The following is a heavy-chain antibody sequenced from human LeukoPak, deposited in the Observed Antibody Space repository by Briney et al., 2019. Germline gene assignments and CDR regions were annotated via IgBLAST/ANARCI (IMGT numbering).Heavy chain of an antibody. CDR1: GFTVSSNY. D-gene: IGHD3-10*01. CDR2: IYSGGST. Sequence: GGSLRLSCAASGFTVSSNYMSWVRQAPGKGLEWVSVIYSGGSTYYADSVKGRFTFSRHNSKNTLYLQMNSLRAEDTAVYYCAAHYYGSGSYYMGYYYGMDVWGQGTTVTVSS. CDR3: AAHYYGSGSYYMGYYYGMDV. V-gene: IGHV3-53*04. J-gene: IGHJ6*02.